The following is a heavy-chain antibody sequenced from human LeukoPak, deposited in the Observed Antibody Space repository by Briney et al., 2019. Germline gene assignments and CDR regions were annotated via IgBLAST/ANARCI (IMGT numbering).Heavy chain of an antibody. CDR2: MRPETGHT. V-gene: IGHV1-8*01. J-gene: IGHJ4*02. Sequence: GASVTVSCKASGYTFTTYDICWVRQASGQGLEWLGWMRPETGHTGFAQEFQGRVTLTRDTSIGTAYMTLSSLRSDDTAVYYCVREVNNWDFDYWGQGTLVTASS. CDR1: GYTFTTYD. CDR3: VREVNNWDFDY. D-gene: IGHD1-1*01.